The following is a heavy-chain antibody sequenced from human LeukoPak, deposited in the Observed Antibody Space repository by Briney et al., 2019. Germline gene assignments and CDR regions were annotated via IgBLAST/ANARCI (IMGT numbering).Heavy chain of an antibody. CDR3: ARDSGSYAYYFDY. J-gene: IGHJ4*02. V-gene: IGHV3-48*04. CDR1: GFTFSSYS. D-gene: IGHD1-26*01. CDR2: ISSSSSTI. Sequence: GGSLRLSCAASGFTFSSYSMNWVRQAPGKGLGWVSYISSSSSTIYYADSVKGRFTISRDNAKNSLYLQMNSLRAEDTAVYYCARDSGSYAYYFDYWGQGTLVTVSS.